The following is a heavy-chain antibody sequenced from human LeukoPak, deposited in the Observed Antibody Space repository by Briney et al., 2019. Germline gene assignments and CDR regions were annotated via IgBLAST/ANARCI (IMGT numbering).Heavy chain of an antibody. J-gene: IGHJ4*02. CDR1: GFTFSSFA. Sequence: GGSLRLSCAASGFTFSSFAMSWVRQAPGKGLEWVSTISSSGSGTYYADSVKGRFTISRDNAKNSLYLQMNSLRAEDTAVYYCARGGSSGYYRQPVDYWGQGTLVTVSS. D-gene: IGHD3-22*01. CDR2: ISSSGSGT. CDR3: ARGGSSGYYRQPVDY. V-gene: IGHV3-21*01.